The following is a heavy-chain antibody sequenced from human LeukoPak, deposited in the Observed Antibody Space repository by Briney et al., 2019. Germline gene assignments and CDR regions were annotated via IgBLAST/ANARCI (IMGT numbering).Heavy chain of an antibody. CDR1: GVTFSSYR. CDR2: ISSSSSYI. Sequence: GGSLRLSCAASGVTFSSYRMNWVRQAPGKGLEWVSSISSSSSYIYYADSAKGRFTISRDNATNSLYLQMNSLRAEDTAVYYCARDLGYYCSSTSCHTYDAFDIWGQGTMVTVSS. J-gene: IGHJ3*02. D-gene: IGHD2-2*02. CDR3: ARDLGYYCSSTSCHTYDAFDI. V-gene: IGHV3-21*01.